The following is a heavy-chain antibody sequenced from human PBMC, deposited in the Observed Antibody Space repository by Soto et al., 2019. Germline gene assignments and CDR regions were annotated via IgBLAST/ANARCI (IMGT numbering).Heavy chain of an antibody. D-gene: IGHD1-1*01. CDR1: GFTFSSSG. CDR2: ISEDGSNI. CDR3: AKDEVWRQLAAYYFDF. V-gene: IGHV3-30*18. J-gene: IGHJ4*02. Sequence: QVQLVESGGGVVQPGRSLRLSCAASGFTFSSSGMHWVRQAPGKGLEWVAGISEDGSNIYYADSVNGRFTISRDKSKNTLYLQMNSLRPEDTAVYYCAKDEVWRQLAAYYFDFWGQGTLVTVSS.